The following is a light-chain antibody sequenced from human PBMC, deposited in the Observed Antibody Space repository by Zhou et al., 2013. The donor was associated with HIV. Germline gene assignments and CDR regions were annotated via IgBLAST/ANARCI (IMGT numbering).Light chain of an antibody. CDR3: QQSYTTPET. CDR2: AAS. J-gene: IGKJ5*01. V-gene: IGKV1-39*01. Sequence: DIQMTQSPSSLSAPVGDTVTITCRASQSISSYLNWYQQKPGKAPMLLIYAASSLQSGVPSSFSGSGSGTDFTLTISSLQSEDFANYYCQQSYTTPETFGGGTRLDIK. CDR1: QSISSY.